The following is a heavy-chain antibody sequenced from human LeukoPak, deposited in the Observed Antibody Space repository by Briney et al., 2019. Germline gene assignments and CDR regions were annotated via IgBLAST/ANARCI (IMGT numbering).Heavy chain of an antibody. V-gene: IGHV4-61*01. CDR1: GGSVSSGSYY. J-gene: IGHJ2*01. Sequence: PSETLSLTCTVSGGSVSSGSYYWSWIRQPPGKGLEWIGYICYSGSTNYNPSLKSRVTISVDTSKNQFSLKLSSVTAADTAVYYCARDQRVYDSSGYRWYFDLWGRGTLVTVSS. D-gene: IGHD3-22*01. CDR2: ICYSGST. CDR3: ARDQRVYDSSGYRWYFDL.